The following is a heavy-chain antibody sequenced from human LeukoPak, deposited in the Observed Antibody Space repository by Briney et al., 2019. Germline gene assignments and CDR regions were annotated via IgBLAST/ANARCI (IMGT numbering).Heavy chain of an antibody. CDR3: ARGRERAADLGY. V-gene: IGHV3-33*01. J-gene: IGHJ4*02. Sequence: TGGSLRLSCAASGYTFSSYGMHWVRQAPGKGLELVVIIWRDGSNDYYADSVKGRFTISRDNYKNTLYLQINSLRAEATAVYYCARGRERAADLGYWGQGTLVTVSS. D-gene: IGHD6-13*01. CDR1: GYTFSSYG. CDR2: IWRDGSND.